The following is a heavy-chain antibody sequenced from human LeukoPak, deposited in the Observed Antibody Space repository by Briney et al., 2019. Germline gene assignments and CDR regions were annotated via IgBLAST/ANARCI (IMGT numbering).Heavy chain of an antibody. D-gene: IGHD2-15*01. CDR1: GFTFSSYS. CDR2: ISSSSSYI. J-gene: IGHJ3*02. Sequence: GGSLRLSCAASGFTFSSYSMNWVRQAPGKGLEWVSSISSSSSYIYYADSLKGRFTISRDNAKNSLYLQMDSLRAEDTAVYYCAREYCSGGSFYSDAFYSWGQGTMVAV. V-gene: IGHV3-21*01. CDR3: AREYCSGGSFYSDAFYS.